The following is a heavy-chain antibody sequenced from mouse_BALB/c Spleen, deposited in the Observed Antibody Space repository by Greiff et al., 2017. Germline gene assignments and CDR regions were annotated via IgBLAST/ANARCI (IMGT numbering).Heavy chain of an antibody. CDR2: IDPANGNT. CDR3: AREVLGNYFDY. V-gene: IGHV14-3*02. Sequence: EVQLQESGAELVKPGASVKLSCTASGFNIKDTYMHWVKQRPEQGLEWIGRIDPANGNTKYDPKFQGKATITADTSSNTAYLQLSSLTSEDTAVYYCAREVLGNYFDYWGQGTTLTVSS. J-gene: IGHJ2*01. CDR1: GFNIKDTY. D-gene: IGHD4-1*01.